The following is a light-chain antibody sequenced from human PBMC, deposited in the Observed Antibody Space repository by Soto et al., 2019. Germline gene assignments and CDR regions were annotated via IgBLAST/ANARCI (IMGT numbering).Light chain of an antibody. J-gene: IGLJ2*01. CDR1: SSSIGSNF. V-gene: IGLV1-47*01. CDR3: AAWDDSLSGRV. Sequence: QSVLTQPPSASGTPGQRVTISCSGSSSSIGSNFVYWYQQLPGTAPKLLIYRNNQRPSGVPDRFSGSKSGTSASLAISGLRSEDEADYYCAAWDDSLSGRVFGGETKVTVL. CDR2: RNN.